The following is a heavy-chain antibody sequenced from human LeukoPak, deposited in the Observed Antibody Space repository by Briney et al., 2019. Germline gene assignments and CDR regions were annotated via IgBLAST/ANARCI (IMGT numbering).Heavy chain of an antibody. CDR3: ATGRDFDL. CDR1: GFTFSNAW. CDR2: IKSKPDGETT. V-gene: IGHV3-15*01. J-gene: IGHJ2*01. Sequence: GGSLRLSCAGSGFTFSNAWMNWVRQAPGKGQEWVGRIKSKPDGETTDYAAPVKGRFTISRDGSKNMVYVQMNSLKTEDTAVYYCATGRDFDLWGRGTLVTVSS.